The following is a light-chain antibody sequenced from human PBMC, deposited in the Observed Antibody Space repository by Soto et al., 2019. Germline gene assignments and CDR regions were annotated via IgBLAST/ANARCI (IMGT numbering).Light chain of an antibody. Sequence: QSVLTQPPSVSGAPGQRVTISCTGSSSNIGARYDVHWYQHFPGTAPKLLIYGNTNRPSGVPDRFSGSKSGSSASLAITGLQAEDEADYYCAAWDDSLNGYVFGTGTKLTVL. CDR1: SSNIGARYD. CDR3: AAWDDSLNGYV. J-gene: IGLJ1*01. CDR2: GNT. V-gene: IGLV1-40*01.